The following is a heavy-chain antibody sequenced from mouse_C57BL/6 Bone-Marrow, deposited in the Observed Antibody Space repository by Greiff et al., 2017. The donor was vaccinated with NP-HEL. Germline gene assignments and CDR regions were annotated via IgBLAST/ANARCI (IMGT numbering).Heavy chain of an antibody. CDR1: GYTFTDYY. J-gene: IGHJ1*03. Sequence: EVQLQQSGPELVKPGASVQISCKASGYTFTDYYMNWVKQSHGKSLEWIGDINPNNGGTSYNQKFKGKATLTVDKSSSTAYMELRSLTSEDSAVYYCARRITTVVDWYFDVWGTGTTVTVSS. D-gene: IGHD1-1*01. V-gene: IGHV1-26*01. CDR3: ARRITTVVDWYFDV. CDR2: INPNNGGT.